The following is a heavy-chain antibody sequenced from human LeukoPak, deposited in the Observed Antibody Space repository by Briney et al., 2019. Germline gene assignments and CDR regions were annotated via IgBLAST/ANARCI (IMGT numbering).Heavy chain of an antibody. CDR2: IYYSGST. CDR1: GGSISSYY. J-gene: IGHJ5*02. CDR3: ARTEYNWFDP. V-gene: IGHV4-59*01. Sequence: PSETLSLTCTVSGGSISSYYWSWIRQPPGKGLEWIGYIYYSGSTNYNPSLKSRVTISVDMSKNQFSLRLSSVTAADTAVYYCARTEYNWFDPWGQGTLVTVSS.